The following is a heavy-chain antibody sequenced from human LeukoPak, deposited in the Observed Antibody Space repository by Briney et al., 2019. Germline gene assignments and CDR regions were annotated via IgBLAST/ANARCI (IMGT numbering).Heavy chain of an antibody. CDR3: AKGWQYCSSTSCYTTDSTFDY. J-gene: IGHJ4*02. V-gene: IGHV3-30*02. Sequence: GRSLRLSCAASGFTFSSYGMHWVRQAPGKGLEWVAFIRYDGSNKYYADSVKGRFTISRDNSKNTLYLQMNSLRAEDTAVYYCAKGWQYCSSTSCYTTDSTFDYWGQGTLVTVSS. CDR2: IRYDGSNK. CDR1: GFTFSSYG. D-gene: IGHD2-2*02.